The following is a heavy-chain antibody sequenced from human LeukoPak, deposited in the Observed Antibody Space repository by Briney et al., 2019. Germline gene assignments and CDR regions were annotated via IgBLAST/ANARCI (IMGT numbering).Heavy chain of an antibody. CDR1: GGSISSGGYY. J-gene: IGHJ4*02. V-gene: IGHV4-31*03. CDR3: ARGPDFWTEQIDY. CDR2: IYYSGST. Sequence: RPSETPSLTCTVSGGSISSGGYYWSWIRQHPGKGLEWIGYIYYSGSTYYNPSLKSRVTISVDTSKNQFSLKLSSVTAADTAVYYCARGPDFWTEQIDYWGQGTLVTVSS. D-gene: IGHD3-3*01.